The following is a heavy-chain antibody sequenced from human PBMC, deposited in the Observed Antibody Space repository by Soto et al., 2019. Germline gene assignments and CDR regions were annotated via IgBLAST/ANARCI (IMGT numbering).Heavy chain of an antibody. J-gene: IGHJ6*02. CDR2: ISWDGGST. V-gene: IGHV3-43D*04. CDR3: AKDVTRWLDVVVPAATYGMDV. CDR1: GFTFDDYA. D-gene: IGHD2-2*01. Sequence: GGSLRLSCAASGFTFDDYAMHWVRQAPGKGLEWVSLISWDGGSTYYADSVKGRFTISRDNSKNSLYLQMNSPRAEDTALYYCAKDVTRWLDVVVPAATYGMDVWGQGTTVTVSS.